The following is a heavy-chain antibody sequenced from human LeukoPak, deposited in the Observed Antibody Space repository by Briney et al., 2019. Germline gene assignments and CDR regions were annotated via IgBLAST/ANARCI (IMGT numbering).Heavy chain of an antibody. CDR1: GFTFSSYG. D-gene: IGHD6-13*01. CDR2: IWYDGSNK. Sequence: GGSLRLSCAASGFTFSSYGMHWVRQAPGKGLEWVAVIWYDGSNKYYADSVKGRFTISRDNSKNTLYLQMNSLRAEDTAVYYCAKRRIAAAYDYYYYGMDVWGQGTTVTVSS. CDR3: AKRRIAAAYDYYYYGMDV. V-gene: IGHV3-30*02. J-gene: IGHJ6*02.